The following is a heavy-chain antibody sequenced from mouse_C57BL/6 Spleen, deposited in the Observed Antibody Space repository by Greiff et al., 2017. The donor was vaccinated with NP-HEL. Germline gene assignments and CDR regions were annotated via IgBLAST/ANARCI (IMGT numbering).Heavy chain of an antibody. V-gene: IGHV1-50*01. CDR2: IDPSDSYT. J-gene: IGHJ3*01. CDR1: GYTFTSYW. Sequence: QVQLQQPGAELVKPGASVKLSCKASGYTFTSYWMQWVKQRPGQGLEWIGEIDPSDSYTNYNQKFKGKATLTVDTSSSTASMQLSSLTSEDSAVYYCARSQTAQATAWFAYWGQGTLVTVSA. CDR3: ARSQTAQATAWFAY. D-gene: IGHD3-2*02.